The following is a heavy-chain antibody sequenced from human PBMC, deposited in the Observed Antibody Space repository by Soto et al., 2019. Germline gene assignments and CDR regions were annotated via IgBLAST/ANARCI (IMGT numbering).Heavy chain of an antibody. CDR1: GVTFSSYA. J-gene: IGHJ5*02. D-gene: IGHD6-13*01. Sequence: QVQLVQSGAEVKKPGSSVKVSCKASGVTFSSYAISWVRQAPGQGLEWMGGIIPIVGTANYAQEYQGRVTITAGESTSTAYMELSSLRSEDTAVYYCARGIQQLVPNWFDPWGQGTLVTVSS. V-gene: IGHV1-69*01. CDR2: IIPIVGTA. CDR3: ARGIQQLVPNWFDP.